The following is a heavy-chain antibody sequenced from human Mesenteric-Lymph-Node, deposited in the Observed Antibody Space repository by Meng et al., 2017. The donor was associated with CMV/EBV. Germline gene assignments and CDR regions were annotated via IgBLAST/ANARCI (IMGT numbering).Heavy chain of an antibody. CDR2: INPNSGVS. J-gene: IGHJ5*02. CDR1: GYTFIDYY. D-gene: IGHD2/OR15-2a*01. V-gene: IGHV1-2*06. CDR3: ARDNVNPEGFDP. Sequence: QVQLVQSGAEVKKPGASVRVSCKASGYTFIDYYIYWVRQAPGQGLEWMGRINPNSGVSNSAQNFQGRVTMTRDTSISTAYMELGRLTSDDTAVYYCARDNVNPEGFDPWGQGTLVTVSS.